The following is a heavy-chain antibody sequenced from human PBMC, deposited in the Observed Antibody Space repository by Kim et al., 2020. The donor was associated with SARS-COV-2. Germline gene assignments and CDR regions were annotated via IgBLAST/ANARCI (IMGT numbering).Heavy chain of an antibody. CDR2: ISGSGGST. Sequence: GGSLRLSCAASGFTFSSYAMSWVRQAPGKGLEWVSAISGSGGSTYYADSVKGRFTISRDNSKNTLYLQMNSLRAEDTAVYYCAKGTHYDFWSGYWAWGPWGQGTLVTVSS. V-gene: IGHV3-23*01. D-gene: IGHD3-3*01. J-gene: IGHJ5*02. CDR3: AKGTHYDFWSGYWAWGP. CDR1: GFTFSSYA.